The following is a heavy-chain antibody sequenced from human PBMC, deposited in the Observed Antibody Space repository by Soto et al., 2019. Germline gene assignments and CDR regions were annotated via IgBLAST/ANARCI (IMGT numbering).Heavy chain of an antibody. Sequence: QVQLVQSGAEVKKPGASVKVSCKASGYTFTSYDINWVRQATGQGLEWMGWMNPNSGNTGYAQKFQGRVTMTRNTSISTAYMELSSLRSEDTAVYYCARGLRGNWNNGPNSGAFPYWGQGTLVTVSS. CDR1: GYTFTSYD. CDR2: MNPNSGNT. CDR3: ARGLRGNWNNGPNSGAFPY. J-gene: IGHJ4*02. V-gene: IGHV1-8*01. D-gene: IGHD1-1*01.